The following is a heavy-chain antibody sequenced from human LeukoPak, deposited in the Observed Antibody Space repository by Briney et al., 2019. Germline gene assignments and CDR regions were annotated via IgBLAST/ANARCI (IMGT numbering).Heavy chain of an antibody. D-gene: IGHD5-18*01. CDR2: IYYSGST. J-gene: IGHJ4*02. V-gene: IGHV4-59*12. CDR3: ARVQLWSNKILDY. CDR1: GGSIRSYY. Sequence: SETLSLTCTVSGGSIRSYYWSWIRQPPGKGLEWIGYIYYSGSTNYNPSLKSRVTISVDTSKNQFSLKLSSVTAADTAVYYCARVQLWSNKILDYWGQGTLVTVSS.